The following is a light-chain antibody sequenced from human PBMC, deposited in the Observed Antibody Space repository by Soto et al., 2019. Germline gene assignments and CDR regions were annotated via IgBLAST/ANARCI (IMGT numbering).Light chain of an antibody. CDR3: QQAYIKPYT. J-gene: IGKJ2*01. V-gene: IGKV1-39*01. CDR1: QGISTY. CDR2: AAS. Sequence: DIQVTQSPVSLSASVGDRVTITCRTSQGISTYLNWYQQKAGDAPRLLISAASDLEDGVPSRFSGSGSGADFTLTVDCLRPEDFATYYCQQAYIKPYTFGQGTKLDI.